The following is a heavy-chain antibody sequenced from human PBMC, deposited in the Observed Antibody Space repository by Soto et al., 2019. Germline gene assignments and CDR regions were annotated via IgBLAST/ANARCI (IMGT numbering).Heavy chain of an antibody. Sequence: PGESLKISCKGSGYSFITYWVGCVRQRPGKGLEWMGIVYPGDSEIKCSPSFQGQVTISADKSNSTPYLQWSSLKASDTAMYYCARGGYSYGYLCFEFWGQGTSVTVSS. CDR2: VYPGDSEI. CDR3: ARGGYSYGYLCFEF. J-gene: IGHJ4*02. CDR1: GYSFITYW. V-gene: IGHV5-51*01. D-gene: IGHD5-18*01.